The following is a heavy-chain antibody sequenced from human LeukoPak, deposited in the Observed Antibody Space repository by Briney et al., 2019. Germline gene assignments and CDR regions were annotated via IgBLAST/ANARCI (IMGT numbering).Heavy chain of an antibody. CDR2: IYYSGST. J-gene: IGHJ4*02. CDR3: ASLGRGRGDY. D-gene: IGHD3-10*01. CDR1: GGSISSYY. V-gene: IGHV4-59*01. Sequence: SETLSLTCTVSGGSISSYYWSWIRQPPGKGLEWIGYIYYSGSTNYNPSLKSRVTISVDTSKNQFSLKLSSVTAADTAVYYCASLGRGRGDYWGQGTLVTVSS.